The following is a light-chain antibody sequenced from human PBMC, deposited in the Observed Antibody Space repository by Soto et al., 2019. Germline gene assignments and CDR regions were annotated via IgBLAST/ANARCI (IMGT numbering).Light chain of an antibody. J-gene: IGLJ2*01. CDR2: SNN. Sequence: QSVLTQPPSASGTPGQRVTISCSGSSSNIGSNTVNWYQQLPGTAPKLLIYSNNQRPSGVPDRFSGSKSGTSASLAISGLQSEDEADSYCAAWDDRLNGVVFGGGTKLTV. CDR3: AAWDDRLNGVV. V-gene: IGLV1-44*01. CDR1: SSNIGSNT.